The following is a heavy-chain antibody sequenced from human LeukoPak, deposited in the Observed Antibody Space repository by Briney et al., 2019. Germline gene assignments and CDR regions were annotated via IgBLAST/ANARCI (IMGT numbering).Heavy chain of an antibody. D-gene: IGHD3-16*01. J-gene: IGHJ4*02. CDR1: GFTFKTNW. CDR2: INSDGSDT. V-gene: IGHV3-74*01. CDR3: ARGSPLGHF. Sequence: PGGSLRLSCAASGFTFKTNWMHWVCQAPGKGLVWVSHINSDGSDTAYADCAKGRFTVSRDNARNTLFLQMNSLRAEDTAVYYCARGSPLGHFWGQGTLVTVSS.